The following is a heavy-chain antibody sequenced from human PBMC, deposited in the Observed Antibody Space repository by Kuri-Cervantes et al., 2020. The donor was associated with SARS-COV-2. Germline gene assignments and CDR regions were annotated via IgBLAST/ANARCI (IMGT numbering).Heavy chain of an antibody. V-gene: IGHV3-33*08. CDR1: GFTFSGYG. D-gene: IGHD1-7*01. J-gene: IGHJ6*02. CDR2: IWYDGSNK. Sequence: GGSLRLSCAASGFTFSGYGMHWVRQAPGKGLEWVAVIWYDGSNKYYVDSVKGRFTISRDNSKNTLYLQMNSLRAEDTAVYYCAAELVAAYGMDVWGQGTTVTVSS. CDR3: AAELVAAYGMDV.